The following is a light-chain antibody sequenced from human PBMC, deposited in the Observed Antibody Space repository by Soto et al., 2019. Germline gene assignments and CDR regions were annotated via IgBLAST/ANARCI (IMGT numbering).Light chain of an antibody. V-gene: IGKV3-20*01. CDR2: GAS. CDR1: QSVSSSY. J-gene: IGKJ2*01. Sequence: EIVLTQTPGTLSLSPGERATLSCRASQSVSSSYLAWYQQKPGQAPRLLIHGASSRATGIPDRFSGSGSGTDFTLTISRLEPEDFAVYYCQQYGSSPYTFGQGTKLEIK. CDR3: QQYGSSPYT.